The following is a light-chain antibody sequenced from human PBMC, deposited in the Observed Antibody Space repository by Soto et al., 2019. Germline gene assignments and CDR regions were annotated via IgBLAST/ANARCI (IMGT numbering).Light chain of an antibody. CDR1: QSISSN. CDR2: AAS. Sequence: EIQMTHSPSSLSASVGARVTITCRASQSISSNLNWYQQKPGKAPKLLIYAASSLQSGVPSRFSGGGSGKDFTITISSLQHEDLENYSCQKSYSTPITFGGGNKVDIK. CDR3: QKSYSTPIT. J-gene: IGKJ4*01. V-gene: IGKV1-39*01.